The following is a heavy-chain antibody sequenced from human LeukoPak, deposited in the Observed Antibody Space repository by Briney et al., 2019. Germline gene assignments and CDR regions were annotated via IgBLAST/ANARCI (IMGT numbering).Heavy chain of an antibody. V-gene: IGHV3-23*01. CDR2: MSGSGGMT. CDR3: AKGPFFYYDASGYNYFES. Sequence: PGGSLRLSCAASGFTFSSFAMSWVRQAPGEGLEWVSAMSGSGGMTYSADSVKGRFTISRDNSEDTLYLQMNSLRAEDTAIYYCAKGPFFYYDASGYNYFESWGQGTLVTVSS. CDR1: GFTFSSFA. D-gene: IGHD3-22*01. J-gene: IGHJ4*02.